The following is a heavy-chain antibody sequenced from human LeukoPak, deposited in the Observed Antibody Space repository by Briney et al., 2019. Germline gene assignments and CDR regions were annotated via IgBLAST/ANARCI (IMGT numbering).Heavy chain of an antibody. Sequence: GGSLRLSCAASGFTFSSYAMSWVRQAPGKGLEWVSAISGSGGSTYYADSVKGRFTISRDNSKNTLYLQMNSLRAEDTAVYYCATPGPYDSSGYYYHYFDYWGQGTLVTVSS. J-gene: IGHJ4*02. D-gene: IGHD3-22*01. V-gene: IGHV3-23*01. CDR2: ISGSGGST. CDR1: GFTFSSYA. CDR3: ATPGPYDSSGYYYHYFDY.